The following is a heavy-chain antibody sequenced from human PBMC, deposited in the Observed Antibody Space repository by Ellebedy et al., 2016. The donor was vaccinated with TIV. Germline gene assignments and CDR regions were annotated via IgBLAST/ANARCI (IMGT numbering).Heavy chain of an antibody. Sequence: GESLKISCAASGFTFSNFGMHCVRQAPGQGLEWMGWINPTNGDTSYAQKFQGRVTMTRDPSISTAYMELSRLGSDDTAVYYCGRSGYGSGWSFDYWGQGTLVTVSS. CDR2: INPTNGDT. CDR3: GRSGYGSGWSFDY. D-gene: IGHD6-19*01. J-gene: IGHJ4*02. CDR1: GFTFSNFG. V-gene: IGHV1-2*02.